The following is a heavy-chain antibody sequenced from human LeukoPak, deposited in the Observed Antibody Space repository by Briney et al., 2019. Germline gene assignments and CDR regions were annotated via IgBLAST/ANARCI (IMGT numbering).Heavy chain of an antibody. CDR3: ARGEESQDWFDH. CDR2: IIPIFGTA. V-gene: IGHV1-69*13. Sequence: SVKVSCKASGGTFSSYAISWVRQAPGQGLEWMGGIIPIFGTANYAQKFQGRVTITADESTSTAYMELSSLRSEDTAVYYCARGEESQDWFDHWGQGTLVTVSS. J-gene: IGHJ5*02. CDR1: GGTFSSYA.